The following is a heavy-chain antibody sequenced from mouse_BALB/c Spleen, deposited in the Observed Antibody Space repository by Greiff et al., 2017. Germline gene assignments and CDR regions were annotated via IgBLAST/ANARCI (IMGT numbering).Heavy chain of an antibody. CDR1: GFTFSDYY. V-gene: IGHV5-6-5*01. D-gene: IGHD2-12*01. CDR2: ISSGGST. Sequence: EVQRVESGGGLVKPGGSLKLSCAASGFTFSDYYMYWVRQTPEKRLEWVASISSGGSTYYPDSVKGRFTISRDNARNILYLQMSSLRSEDTAMYYWARGLEVYDGGFAYWGQGTLVTVSA. CDR3: ARGLEVYDGGFAY. J-gene: IGHJ3*01.